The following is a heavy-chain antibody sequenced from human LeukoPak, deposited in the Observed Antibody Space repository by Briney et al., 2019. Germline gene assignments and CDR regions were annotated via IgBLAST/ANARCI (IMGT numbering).Heavy chain of an antibody. J-gene: IGHJ4*02. CDR3: ARARGYDYDY. D-gene: IGHD5-12*01. Sequence: GGSLGLSCAASGFTFSSYEMNWVRQAPGKGLEWVSYISSSGSTIYYADSVKGRFTISRDNAKNSLYLQMNSLRAEDTAVYYCARARGYDYDYWGQGTLVTVSS. CDR2: ISSSGSTI. CDR1: GFTFSSYE. V-gene: IGHV3-48*03.